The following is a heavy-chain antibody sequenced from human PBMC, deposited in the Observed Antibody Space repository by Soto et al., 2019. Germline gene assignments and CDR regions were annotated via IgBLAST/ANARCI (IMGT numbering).Heavy chain of an antibody. CDR2: IYHSGST. Sequence: SETLSLTCAVSGGSISSGGYSWSWIRQPPGKGPEWIGYIYHSGSTYYNPSLKSRVTISVDRSKNQFSLKLSSVTAADTAVYYCARFGVPGWFDPWGQGTLVTVSS. CDR3: ARFGVPGWFDP. D-gene: IGHD2-8*01. V-gene: IGHV4-30-2*01. CDR1: GGSISSGGYS. J-gene: IGHJ5*02.